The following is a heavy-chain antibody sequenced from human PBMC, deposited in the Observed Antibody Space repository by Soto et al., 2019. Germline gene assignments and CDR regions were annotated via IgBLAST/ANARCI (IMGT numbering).Heavy chain of an antibody. V-gene: IGHV3-48*01. J-gene: IGHJ6*03. CDR1: GFTFSSYS. D-gene: IGHD7-27*01. CDR2: ISSSSSTI. Sequence: SGGSLRLSCAASGFTFSSYSMNWVRQAPGKGLEWVSYISSSSSTIYYADSVKGRFTISRDNAKNSLYLQMNSLRAEDTAVYYCARAFLTHYYYYMDVWGKGTTVTVSS. CDR3: ARAFLTHYYYYMDV.